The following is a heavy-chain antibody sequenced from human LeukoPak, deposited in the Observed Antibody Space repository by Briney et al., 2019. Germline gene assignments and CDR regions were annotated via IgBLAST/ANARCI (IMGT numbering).Heavy chain of an antibody. CDR1: GGSFSGYY. D-gene: IGHD4-11*01. J-gene: IGHJ6*02. CDR3: ARALGTTPSTHFEIDYYYYYGMDV. V-gene: IGHV4-34*01. CDR2: INHSGST. Sequence: SETLSLTCAVYGGSFSGYYWSWIRQPPGKGLEWIGEINHSGSTNYNPSLKSRVTISVDTSKNQFSLKLSSVTAADTAVYYCARALGTTPSTHFEIDYYYYYGMDVWGQGTTVTVSS.